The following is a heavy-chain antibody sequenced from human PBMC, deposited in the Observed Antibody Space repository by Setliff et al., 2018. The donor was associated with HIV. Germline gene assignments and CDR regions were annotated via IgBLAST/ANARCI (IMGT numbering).Heavy chain of an antibody. V-gene: IGHV3-15*07. CDR1: AFTFSNAW. J-gene: IGHJ4*02. CDR2: IQSKIDGGTT. CDR3: STGPLDY. Sequence: PGGSLRLSCAASAFTFSNAWMNWVRQAPGKGLEWVGRIQSKIDGGTTDYAAPVKGRFTISRDDSKNMLYLQMNSLKIDDTGLYYCSTGPLDYWGQGTLVTVSS.